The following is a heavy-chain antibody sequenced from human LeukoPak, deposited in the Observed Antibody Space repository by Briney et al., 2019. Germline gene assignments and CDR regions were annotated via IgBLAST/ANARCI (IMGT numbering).Heavy chain of an antibody. CDR3: TRVTAYYDYGMDV. D-gene: IGHD2-21*02. J-gene: IGHJ6*02. CDR1: GFTFSNAW. CDR2: IKSKADGGTT. Sequence: GGSLRLSWAASGFTFSNAWMTWVRQAPGKGLEWVGRIKSKADGGTTDFVAPVKGRFTISRDDSKNTLYLQMNSLKTEDTAVYYCTRVTAYYDYGMDVWGQGTTVTVSS. V-gene: IGHV3-15*01.